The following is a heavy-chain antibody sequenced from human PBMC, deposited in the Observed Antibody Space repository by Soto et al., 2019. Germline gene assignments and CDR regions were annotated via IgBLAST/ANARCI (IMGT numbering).Heavy chain of an antibody. V-gene: IGHV3-33*01. CDR1: GFTFSTYG. Sequence: QVQLVESGGGVVQPGRSLRLSCAASGFTFSTYGMHWVRQAPGQGLEWVAVIGYDGSNKYYADSVKGRFTISRDNSKNTLYPQMSRLRDEDTAVYYCATEDTIVVPAAMESGFYYGMDVWGQGTTVTVSS. CDR3: ATEDTIVVPAAMESGFYYGMDV. J-gene: IGHJ6*02. CDR2: IGYDGSNK. D-gene: IGHD2-2*01.